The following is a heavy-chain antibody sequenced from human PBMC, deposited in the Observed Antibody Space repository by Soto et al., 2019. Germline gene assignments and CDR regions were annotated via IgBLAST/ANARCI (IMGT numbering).Heavy chain of an antibody. J-gene: IGHJ6*02. CDR1: GFTFSSYA. V-gene: IGHV3-30-3*01. CDR2: ISYDGSNK. D-gene: IGHD3-22*01. CDR3: ARDYWPSYYDSSGYHSSIHYGMDV. Sequence: PGGSLRLSCAASGFTFSSYAMHWVRQAPGKGLEWVAVISYDGSNKYYADSVKGRFTISRDNSKNTLYLQMNSLRAEDTAVYYCARDYWPSYYDSSGYHSSIHYGMDVWGQGTTVTVSS.